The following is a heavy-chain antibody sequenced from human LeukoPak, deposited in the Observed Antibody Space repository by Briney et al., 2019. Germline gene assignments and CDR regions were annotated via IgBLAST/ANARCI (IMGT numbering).Heavy chain of an antibody. CDR3: AKAREWLPINWFDP. Sequence: GGSLRLSCAASGFTFSNFAMSWVRQAPGKGLEWVSAMRSSGASTYYADSVKGRFTISRDNSKNTLFLQMNSLRAEDKAVYYCAKAREWLPINWFDPWGQGTLVTVSS. V-gene: IGHV3-23*01. CDR1: GFTFSNFA. D-gene: IGHD5-18*01. J-gene: IGHJ5*02. CDR2: MRSSGAST.